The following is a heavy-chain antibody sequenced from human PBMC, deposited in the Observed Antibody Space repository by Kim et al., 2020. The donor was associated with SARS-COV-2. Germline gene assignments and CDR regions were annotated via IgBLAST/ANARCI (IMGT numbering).Heavy chain of an antibody. CDR1: GGSVSSGSYY. J-gene: IGHJ2*01. D-gene: IGHD7-27*01. CDR2: MYHSGGT. V-gene: IGHV4-61*01. Sequence: SETLSLTCTVSGGSVSSGSYYWHWIRQAPGKGLEWIGYMYHSGGTDHNSSLKNRVTISVDSSKNQFSLKLSSVTAADTAIYYCARDPRLHWGSRWYFDLWGRGTLVTVSS. CDR3: ARDPRLHWGSRWYFDL.